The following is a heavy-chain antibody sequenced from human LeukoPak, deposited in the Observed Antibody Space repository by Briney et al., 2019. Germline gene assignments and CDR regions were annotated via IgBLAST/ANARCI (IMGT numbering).Heavy chain of an antibody. Sequence: SETLSLTCTVSGGSTSSGSYYWSWIRQPAGKGLEWIGRIYTSGSTNYNPSLKSRVTISVDTSKHQFSLKLSSVTAADTAVYYCARDVETPTYYDFWSGYPSGWFDPWGQGTLVTVSS. V-gene: IGHV4-61*02. D-gene: IGHD3-3*01. J-gene: IGHJ5*02. CDR2: IYTSGST. CDR3: ARDVETPTYYDFWSGYPSGWFDP. CDR1: GGSTSSGSYY.